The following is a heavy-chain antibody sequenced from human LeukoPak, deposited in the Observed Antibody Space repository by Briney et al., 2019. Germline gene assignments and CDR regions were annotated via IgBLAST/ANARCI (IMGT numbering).Heavy chain of an antibody. D-gene: IGHD2-2*01. CDR3: ARDRYCSITKCYNWFDH. CDR1: GYTFTSYG. V-gene: IGHV1-18*01. CDR2: ISAYNGNT. Sequence: AAVKLSCKASGYTFTSYGISWVRQAPGQGLEWVGWISAYNGNTNYAQKLQGRVTMTTHTSTSTAYMELRSLRSDDTAVYYCARDRYCSITKCYNWFDHWGQGTLVTVSS. J-gene: IGHJ5*02.